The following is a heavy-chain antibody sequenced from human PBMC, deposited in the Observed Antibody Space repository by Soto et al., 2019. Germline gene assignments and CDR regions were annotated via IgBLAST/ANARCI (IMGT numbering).Heavy chain of an antibody. Sequence: GGSLRLSCAATGFSFAGYALTWVRQAPGKGLEWLSAVSGGGASTYYADSVRGRFSISRDVSGNMIYLQLNRLTAGDTATYYCAKAQTFNGYYGGFDAWGQGTRVTVSS. J-gene: IGHJ4*02. CDR2: VSGGGAST. CDR1: GFSFAGYA. D-gene: IGHD3-3*01. V-gene: IGHV3-23*01. CDR3: AKAQTFNGYYGGFDA.